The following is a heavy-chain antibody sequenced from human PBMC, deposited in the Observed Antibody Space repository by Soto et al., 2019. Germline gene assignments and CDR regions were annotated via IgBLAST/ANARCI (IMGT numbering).Heavy chain of an antibody. CDR3: ARRGPGTDFDY. D-gene: IGHD6-13*01. J-gene: IGHJ4*02. CDR1: GFTFSSYA. V-gene: IGHV3-23*01. CDR2: ISGSGDST. Sequence: EVQLLDSGGGLVQPGGSLRLSCAASGFTFSSYAMNWVRQAPGKGLEWVSVISGSGDSTYYADSVKGRFTISRDNSKNTLYVQMNSLRTEDTAVYYCARRGPGTDFDYWGQGTLVTVSS.